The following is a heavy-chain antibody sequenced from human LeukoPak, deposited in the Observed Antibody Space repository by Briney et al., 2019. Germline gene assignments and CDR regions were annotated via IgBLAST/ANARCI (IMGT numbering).Heavy chain of an antibody. CDR2: IYYTGST. D-gene: IGHD1-26*01. CDR3: AQKQWVPYYFHY. J-gene: IGHJ4*02. V-gene: IGHV4-61*01. CDR1: GGSVSRTSYY. Sequence: KPSETLSLTCTVSGGSVSRTSYYWSWIRQPPGKGLEWIGYIYYTGSTDYNPSLKSRVTISVDTSKNQFSLRLSSVTAADTAVYYCAQKQWVPYYFHYWGQGTLVTVSS.